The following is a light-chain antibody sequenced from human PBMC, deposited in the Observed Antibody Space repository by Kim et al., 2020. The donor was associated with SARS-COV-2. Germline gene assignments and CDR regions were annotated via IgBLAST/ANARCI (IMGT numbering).Light chain of an antibody. V-gene: IGKV3-20*01. CDR3: QQYGSSPLYS. J-gene: IGKJ2*03. CDR2: GAS. Sequence: EIVLTQSPGTLSLSPGERATLSCRASQSVTNNYLGWYQQKPGQAPRLLIYGASSRATGIPDRFSGSGSGTDFTLTISRLEPEDFAVYYCQQYGSSPLYSLGQGTKLEIK. CDR1: QSVTNNY.